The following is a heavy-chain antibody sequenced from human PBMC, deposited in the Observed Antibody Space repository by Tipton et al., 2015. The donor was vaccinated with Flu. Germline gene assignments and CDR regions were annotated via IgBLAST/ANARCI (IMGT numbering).Heavy chain of an antibody. D-gene: IGHD3-16*01. J-gene: IGHJ6*02. CDR1: GDSITSYY. Sequence: TLSLTCTVSGDSITSYYLSWIRQPPGKGLEWIGYIYDSVTSNYNPSLKSRLTILVDSSKNQFSLKLTSVTAADTAVYYCARARAPYYYYAMDLWGQGTTVTVSS. CDR2: IYDSVTS. CDR3: ARARAPYYYYAMDL. V-gene: IGHV4-59*01.